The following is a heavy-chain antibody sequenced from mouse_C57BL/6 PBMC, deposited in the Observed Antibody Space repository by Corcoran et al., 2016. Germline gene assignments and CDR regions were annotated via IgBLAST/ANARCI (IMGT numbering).Heavy chain of an antibody. CDR3: ARGLRLRDAMDY. Sequence: QIQLVQSGPELKKPGETVKISCKASGYTFTTYGMSWVKQAPGKGLKWMGGINTYSGVPTYADDFKGRFAFSLETSASTAYLQINNLKNEDTATYFCARGLRLRDAMDYWGQGTSVTVSS. D-gene: IGHD3-2*02. CDR2: INTYSGVP. CDR1: GYTFTTYG. J-gene: IGHJ4*01. V-gene: IGHV9-3*01.